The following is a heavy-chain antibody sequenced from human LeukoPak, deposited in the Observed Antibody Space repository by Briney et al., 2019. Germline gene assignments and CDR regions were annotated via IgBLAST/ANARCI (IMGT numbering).Heavy chain of an antibody. J-gene: IGHJ4*02. Sequence: GGSLRLSCAASGFTFSGYPIHWVRQAPGKGLEWVAVISYDGSNKYYADSVKGRFTISRDNSKNTLYLQMNSLRAEDTAVYYCARDWPLRSGSYSTAATSCDYWGQGTLVTVSS. D-gene: IGHD1-26*01. CDR3: ARDWPLRSGSYSTAATSCDY. CDR2: ISYDGSNK. V-gene: IGHV3-30-3*01. CDR1: GFTFSGYP.